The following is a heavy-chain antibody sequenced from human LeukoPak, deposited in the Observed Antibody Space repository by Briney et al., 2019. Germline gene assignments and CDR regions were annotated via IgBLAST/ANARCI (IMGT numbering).Heavy chain of an antibody. CDR2: IYYSGTT. Sequence: SETLSLTCTVSGGSISSYYWGWIRQPPGKGLEWIGYIYYSGTTNYNPSLKSRVTISVDTSKNQFSLKLSSVTAADTAVYYCARGVYIAAAHYAYWGQGTLVTVSS. J-gene: IGHJ4*02. V-gene: IGHV4-59*01. D-gene: IGHD6-13*01. CDR3: ARGVYIAAAHYAY. CDR1: GGSISSYY.